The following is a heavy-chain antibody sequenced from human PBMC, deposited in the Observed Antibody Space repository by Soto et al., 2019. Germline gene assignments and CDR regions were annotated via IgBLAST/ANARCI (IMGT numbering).Heavy chain of an antibody. CDR1: GFTVSSNY. V-gene: IGHV3-53*01. D-gene: IGHD3-22*01. CDR3: ARDRVESGYPEYFQH. J-gene: IGHJ1*01. CDR2: TYSGGST. Sequence: EVQLVESGGGLIQPGGSLRLSCAASGFTVSSNYMSWVRQAPGKGLEWVSVTYSGGSTYYADSVKGRFTISRDNSKNTLYLQMNSLRAEDTAVYYCARDRVESGYPEYFQHWGQCTLVTVSS.